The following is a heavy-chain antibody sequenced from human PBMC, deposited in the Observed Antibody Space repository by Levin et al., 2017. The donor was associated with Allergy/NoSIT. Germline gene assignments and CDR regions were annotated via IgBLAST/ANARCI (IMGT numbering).Heavy chain of an antibody. D-gene: IGHD2-2*01. Sequence: PGESLKISCKASGYTFTGYYVHWVRQAPGQGLEWMGWIDPFSGDTNYAQKFQGKVTMTRDTMNTAYLELSRLRSDDTAVYYCARFPPTYQRLENPPKDFYYGLDVWGQGTTVIVSS. V-gene: IGHV1-2*02. CDR3: ARFPPTYQRLENPPKDFYYGLDV. J-gene: IGHJ6*02. CDR2: IDPFSGDT. CDR1: GYTFTGYY.